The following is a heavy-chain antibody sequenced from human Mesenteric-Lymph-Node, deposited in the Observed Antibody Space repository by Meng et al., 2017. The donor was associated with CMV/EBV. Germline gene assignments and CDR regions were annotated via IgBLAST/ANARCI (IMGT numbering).Heavy chain of an antibody. V-gene: IGHV1-18*01. J-gene: IGHJ4*02. CDR3: ASTASDDFWSGYYLHY. Sequence: YTFNSYGISWVRQAPGQGLEWMGWISAYNGKTKYSHKFQGRVTMTGDTSTSTLYMELRSLRSDDTAVYYCASTASDDFWSGYYLHYWGQGTLVTVSS. D-gene: IGHD3-3*01. CDR2: ISAYNGKT. CDR1: YTFNSYG.